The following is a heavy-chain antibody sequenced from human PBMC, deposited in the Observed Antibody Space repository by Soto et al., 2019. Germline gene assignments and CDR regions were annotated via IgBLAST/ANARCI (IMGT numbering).Heavy chain of an antibody. J-gene: IGHJ4*02. CDR3: ARGSYYYGSGSYEGDY. D-gene: IGHD3-10*01. V-gene: IGHV3-11*05. CDR1: GFTFSDYY. Sequence: QVQLVESGGGLVKPGGSLRLSCAASGFTFSDYYMSWIRQAPGKGLEWVSYISSSSSYTNYADSVKGRFTISRDNAKNSLYLQMNSLRAEDTAVYYCARGSYYYGSGSYEGDYWGQGTLVTVSS. CDR2: ISSSSSYT.